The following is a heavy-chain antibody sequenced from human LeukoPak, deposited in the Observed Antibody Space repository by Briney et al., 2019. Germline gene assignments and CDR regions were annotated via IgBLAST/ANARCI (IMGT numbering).Heavy chain of an antibody. D-gene: IGHD3-16*02. CDR3: ARGLAVSIYYFDY. J-gene: IGHJ4*02. CDR2: INHSGST. Sequence: SETLSLTCAVYGGSFGGYYWSWIRQPPGKGLEWIGEINHSGSTNYNPSLKSRVTISVDTSKNQFSLKLSSVTAADTAVYYCARGLAVSIYYFDYWGQGTLVTVSS. CDR1: GGSFGGYY. V-gene: IGHV4-34*01.